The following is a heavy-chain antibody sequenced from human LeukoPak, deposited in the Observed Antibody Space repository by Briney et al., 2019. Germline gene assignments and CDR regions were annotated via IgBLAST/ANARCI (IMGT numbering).Heavy chain of an antibody. CDR3: ARVLMVRGVMFDP. V-gene: IGHV3-21*01. CDR2: ISSSSSYI. J-gene: IGHJ5*02. Sequence: GGSLRLSCAASGFTFSSYSMNWVRQAPGKGLEWVSSISSSSSYIYYADSVKGRFTISRDNAENSLYLQMNSLRAEDTAVYYCARVLMVRGVMFDPRGQGTLVTVSS. CDR1: GFTFSSYS. D-gene: IGHD3-10*01.